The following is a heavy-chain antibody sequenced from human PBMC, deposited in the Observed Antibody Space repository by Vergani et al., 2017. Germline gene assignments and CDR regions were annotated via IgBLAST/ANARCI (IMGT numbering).Heavy chain of an antibody. CDR1: GAYVGSGSYY. Sequence: QVQLQESGPGLVKASQTLSLTCSVSGAYVGSGSYYWSWIRQPAGKGLEWIGRIYTSGSTNYNPSLKSRVTMSVDTSKNQFSLKLSSVTAADTAVYYCARVTYYYDSSGYSPWAFDIWGQGTMVTVSS. CDR2: IYTSGST. V-gene: IGHV4-61*02. CDR3: ARVTYYYDSSGYSPWAFDI. D-gene: IGHD3-22*01. J-gene: IGHJ3*02.